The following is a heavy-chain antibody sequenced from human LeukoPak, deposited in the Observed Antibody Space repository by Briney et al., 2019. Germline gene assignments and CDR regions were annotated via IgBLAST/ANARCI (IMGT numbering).Heavy chain of an antibody. D-gene: IGHD2-2*01. CDR3: AHGAMYQLDY. Sequence: PGGSLRLSCAASGFPFSSHGMSWVRQAPGKGLEWVSGIIGGGGSTYYADSVKGRFTISGDNSRNTLFLQMNSLRAEDTAVYYCAHGAMYQLDYWGQGTLVIVSS. J-gene: IGHJ4*02. CDR2: IIGGGGST. CDR1: GFPFSSHG. V-gene: IGHV3-23*01.